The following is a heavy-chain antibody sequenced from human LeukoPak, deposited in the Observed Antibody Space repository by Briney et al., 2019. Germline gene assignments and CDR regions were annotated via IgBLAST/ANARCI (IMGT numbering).Heavy chain of an antibody. Sequence: SETLSLTCTVSGGSISSYYWSWIRQPPGKGLEWIGHIYYSGSTNYNPSLKSRVTISVDTSKNQFSLKLSSVTAADTAVYYCARESTQPPRTYYYDTSGIYGAGYFDYWGQGTLVTVSS. CDR2: IYYSGST. J-gene: IGHJ4*02. V-gene: IGHV4-59*01. CDR1: GGSISSYY. D-gene: IGHD3-22*01. CDR3: ARESTQPPRTYYYDTSGIYGAGYFDY.